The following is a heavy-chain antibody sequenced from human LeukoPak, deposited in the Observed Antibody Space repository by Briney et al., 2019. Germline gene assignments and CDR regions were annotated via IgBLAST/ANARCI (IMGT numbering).Heavy chain of an antibody. V-gene: IGHV3-74*01. J-gene: IGHJ4*02. CDR3: ARVSPGELLYDY. CDR1: GFTFSSYW. Sequence: GGSLRLSCAASGFTFSSYWMHWVRHAPGKGLVWVSRINSDGSSTSYADSVKGRFTISRDNAKNTLYLQMNSLRAEDTAVYYCARVSPGELLYDYWGQGTLVTVSS. D-gene: IGHD3-10*01. CDR2: INSDGSST.